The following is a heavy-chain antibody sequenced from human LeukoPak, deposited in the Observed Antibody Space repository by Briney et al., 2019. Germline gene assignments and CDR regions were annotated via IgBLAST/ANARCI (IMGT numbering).Heavy chain of an antibody. CDR2: ISSSGSSI. D-gene: IGHD6-19*01. J-gene: IGHJ4*02. V-gene: IGHV3-11*04. CDR3: AREAGTGDY. Sequence: GGSLRLSCAASGFTFSDYYMSWIRQTPRKGLEWLAYISSSGSSIDYADSVKGRFTISRDNAKNSLYLQMNSLRAEDTAVYYCAREAGTGDYWGQGTLVTVSS. CDR1: GFTFSDYY.